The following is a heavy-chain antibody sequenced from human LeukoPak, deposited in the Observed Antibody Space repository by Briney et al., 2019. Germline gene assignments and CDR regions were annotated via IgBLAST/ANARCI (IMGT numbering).Heavy chain of an antibody. J-gene: IGHJ4*02. CDR2: MYYSGSS. Sequence: PSETLSLTRTVSGGSISGYYWNWIRQTPGKGLEWIGYMYYSGSSTYNPSLKSRVSISVDTSKNQFSLKLSSVTAADTAIYYCARDSGDYGGNPYYFDYWGPGTLVTVSS. V-gene: IGHV4-59*01. CDR1: GGSISGYY. D-gene: IGHD4-23*01. CDR3: ARDSGDYGGNPYYFDY.